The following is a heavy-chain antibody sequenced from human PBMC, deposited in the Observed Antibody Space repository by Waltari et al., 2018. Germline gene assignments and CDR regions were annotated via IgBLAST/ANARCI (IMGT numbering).Heavy chain of an antibody. J-gene: IGHJ4*02. Sequence: EVQLLESGGGLIEPGVSQSLSCVASGFSFSTYEMSWVRQAPGKGLCWVSVWDKLDNRHYGSSVKGRFTISRDNSRNTLYLELNNLRVEDTAKYFCVKGGWLDDWGQGTLVTVSS. CDR1: GFSFSTYE. CDR2: WDKLDNR. CDR3: VKGGWLDD. V-gene: IGHV3-23*03. D-gene: IGHD6-19*01.